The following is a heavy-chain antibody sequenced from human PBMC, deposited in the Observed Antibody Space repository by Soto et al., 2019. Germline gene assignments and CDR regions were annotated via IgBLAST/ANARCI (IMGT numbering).Heavy chain of an antibody. Sequence: GGFLRLSCAASGVTFSSYSMNWVRQAPGKGLEWVSSISSSSSYIYYADSVKGRFTISRDNAKNSLYLQMNSLRAEDTAVYYCARDSYDYIWGSYRHRNNWFDPWGQGTLVTVSS. D-gene: IGHD3-16*02. CDR2: ISSSSSYI. V-gene: IGHV3-21*01. CDR1: GVTFSSYS. J-gene: IGHJ5*02. CDR3: ARDSYDYIWGSYRHRNNWFDP.